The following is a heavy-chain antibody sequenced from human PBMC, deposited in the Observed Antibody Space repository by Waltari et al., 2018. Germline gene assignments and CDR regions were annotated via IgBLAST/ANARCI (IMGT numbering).Heavy chain of an antibody. CDR2: IWYDGSNK. D-gene: IGHD6-19*01. V-gene: IGHV3-30*18. CDR3: AKGSSGI. J-gene: IGHJ3*02. CDR1: GFTFSSYG. Sequence: QVQLVESGGGVVQPGRSLRLPCAASGFTFSSYGMHWVRQAPGKGLEWVAVIWYDGSNKYYADSVKGRFTISRDNSKNTLYLQMNSLRAEDTAMYYCAKGSSGIWGQGTMVTVSS.